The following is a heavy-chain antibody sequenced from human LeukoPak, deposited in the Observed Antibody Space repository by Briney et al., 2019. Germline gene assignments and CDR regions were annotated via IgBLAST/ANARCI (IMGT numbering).Heavy chain of an antibody. Sequence: GGSLRLSCAASGFTFTSYAMNWVRQAPGKGLEWVSVISASGATTDYADSVKGRFTISRDNSKNTLYLQMNSLRAEDTAVYYCTKGSYYDNSSRAYFDYWGQGTLVTVSS. V-gene: IGHV3-23*01. CDR3: TKGSYYDNSSRAYFDY. D-gene: IGHD3-22*01. CDR1: GFTFTSYA. CDR2: ISASGATT. J-gene: IGHJ4*02.